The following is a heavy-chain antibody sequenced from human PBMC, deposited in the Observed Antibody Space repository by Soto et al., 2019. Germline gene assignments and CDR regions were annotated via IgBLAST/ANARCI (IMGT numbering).Heavy chain of an antibody. CDR3: ARPEEGSHHSNHHYDYASDV. J-gene: IGHJ6*04. Sequence: SVKVSCKVSGVLFRRYAISWVRQAPGQGLEWLGGIVPIFGTTNYAQKFQGRVTIVADESTSTAYMDLSSLRSDDTAVYYCARPEEGSHHSNHHYDYASDVWGKGTTVTVSS. CDR2: IVPIFGTT. V-gene: IGHV1-69*13. CDR1: GVLFRRYA.